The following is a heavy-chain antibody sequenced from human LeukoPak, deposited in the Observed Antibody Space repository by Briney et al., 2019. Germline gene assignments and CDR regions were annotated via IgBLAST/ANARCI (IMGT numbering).Heavy chain of an antibody. Sequence: ASVKVSCKTSGYTLTNYAMHWVRQAPGQRFEWMGWINGGNGDTKYSQKFQGRVTVTRDTSATTVYMELSSLRSEDTAVYYCARVKAGTTFLDYWGQGTLVTLSS. D-gene: IGHD1-7*01. CDR1: GYTLTNYA. CDR3: ARVKAGTTFLDY. V-gene: IGHV1-3*01. CDR2: INGGNGDT. J-gene: IGHJ4*02.